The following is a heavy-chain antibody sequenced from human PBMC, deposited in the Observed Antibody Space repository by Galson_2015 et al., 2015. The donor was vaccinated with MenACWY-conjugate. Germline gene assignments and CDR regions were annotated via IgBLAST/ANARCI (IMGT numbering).Heavy chain of an antibody. CDR3: ARVRSGGGYYGMDA. CDR2: INPSGGST. V-gene: IGHV1-46*01. Sequence: SVKVSCKASGYTFTSYYMHWVRQAPGQGLVWMGIINPSGGSTSYAQKIQGRVTMTRDTSTSTVYMELSSLRSEDTAVDYCARVRSGGGYYGMDAWGQGTTVTVSS. D-gene: IGHD3-16*01. J-gene: IGHJ6*02. CDR1: GYTFTSYY.